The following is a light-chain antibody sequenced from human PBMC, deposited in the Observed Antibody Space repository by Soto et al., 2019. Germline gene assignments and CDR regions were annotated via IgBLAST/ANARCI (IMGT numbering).Light chain of an antibody. Sequence: QLVLTQPPSVSGAPGQRVTISCTGSSSSIGAGFDVHWYQQLPGTAPKLLIFGNSNRPSGVPDRFSGSKSGTSASLAITGLQAEDEADYYCQSYDSSLSGSWVFGGGTKLTVL. J-gene: IGLJ3*02. CDR1: SSSIGAGFD. CDR3: QSYDSSLSGSWV. CDR2: GNS. V-gene: IGLV1-40*01.